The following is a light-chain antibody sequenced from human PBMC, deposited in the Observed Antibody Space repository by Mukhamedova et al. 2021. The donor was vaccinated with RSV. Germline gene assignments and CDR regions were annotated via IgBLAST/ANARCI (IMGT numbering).Light chain of an antibody. CDR3: QQYGSSLRPWT. Sequence: GERATLSCRASQSVSSSYLAWYQQKPGQAPRLLIYGASSRATDIPDRFSGSGSGTDFTLTISRLEPEDFAVYYCQQYGSSLRPWT. CDR2: GAS. J-gene: IGKJ1*01. V-gene: IGKV3-20*01. CDR1: QSVSSSY.